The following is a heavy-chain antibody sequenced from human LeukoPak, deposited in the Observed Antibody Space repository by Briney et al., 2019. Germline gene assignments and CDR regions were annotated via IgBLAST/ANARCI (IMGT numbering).Heavy chain of an antibody. D-gene: IGHD1-26*01. V-gene: IGHV3-23*01. CDR1: GGSISSCTYS. Sequence: ETLSLTCSVSGGSISSCTYSWGWIRRPPGKGLEWVSAISGSGGSTYYADSVKGRFTISRDNSKNTLYLQMNSLRAEDTAVYYCANGPAFWELLGNNWFDPWGQGTLVTVSS. CDR2: ISGSGGST. J-gene: IGHJ5*02. CDR3: ANGPAFWELLGNNWFDP.